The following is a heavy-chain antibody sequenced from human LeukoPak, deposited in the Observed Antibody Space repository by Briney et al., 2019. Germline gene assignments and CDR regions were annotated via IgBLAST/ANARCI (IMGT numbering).Heavy chain of an antibody. J-gene: IGHJ4*02. CDR2: INPNSGGT. Sequence: ASVKVSCKASGYTFTGYYMHWVRQAPGQGLGWMGWINPNSGGTNYAQKFQGRVTMTRDTSISTAYMELSRLRSDDTAVYYCARARTIAVAGTWVFHWGQGTLVTVSS. CDR3: ARARTIAVAGTWVFH. V-gene: IGHV1-2*02. D-gene: IGHD6-19*01. CDR1: GYTFTGYY.